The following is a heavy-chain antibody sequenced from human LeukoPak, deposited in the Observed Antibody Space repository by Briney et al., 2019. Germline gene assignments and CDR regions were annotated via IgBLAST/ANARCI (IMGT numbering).Heavy chain of an antibody. Sequence: SETLSLTCTVSGGSISSYYGSWIRQPPGKGVEWIGYIYYSGSTNYNPSLKSRVTISVDTSKNQFSLKLSSVTAADTAVYYCARWTWRNFDYWGQGTLVTVSS. CDR2: IYYSGST. D-gene: IGHD3-3*01. V-gene: IGHV4-59*01. CDR3: ARWTWRNFDY. CDR1: GGSISSYY. J-gene: IGHJ4*02.